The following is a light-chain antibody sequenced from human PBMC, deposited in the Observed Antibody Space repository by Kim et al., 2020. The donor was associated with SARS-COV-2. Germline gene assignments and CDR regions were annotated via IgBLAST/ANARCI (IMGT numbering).Light chain of an antibody. J-gene: IGLJ3*02. CDR1: SSNIGSNA. CDR3: ASWDDSLNGWV. V-gene: IGLV1-44*01. CDR2: NTN. Sequence: GQSIAISCSGTSSNIGSNALSWYRQLPGTAPKLLIYNTNERPSGVPDRFSGSKSGTSASLAISGLQSEDEADYYCASWDDSLNGWVFGGGTQLTVL.